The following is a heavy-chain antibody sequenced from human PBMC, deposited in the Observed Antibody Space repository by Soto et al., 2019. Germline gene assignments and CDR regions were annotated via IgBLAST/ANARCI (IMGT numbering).Heavy chain of an antibody. CDR3: ARGYDDYVWGSPYGMDV. CDR1: GFTFSSYS. CDR2: ISSSISYI. D-gene: IGHD3-16*01. V-gene: IGHV3-21*01. J-gene: IGHJ6*02. Sequence: GGSLRLSCAASGFTFSSYSMNWVRQAPGKGLEWVSSISSSISYIYYADSVKGRFAISRDNAKNSLYLQMNSLRAEDTAVYYCARGYDDYVWGSPYGMDVWGQGTRVTVSS.